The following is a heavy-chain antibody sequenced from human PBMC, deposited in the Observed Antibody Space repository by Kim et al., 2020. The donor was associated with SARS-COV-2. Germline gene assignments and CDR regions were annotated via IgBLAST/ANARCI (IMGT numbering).Heavy chain of an antibody. D-gene: IGHD5-18*01. V-gene: IGHV3-48*03. CDR2: ISDRGSTI. Sequence: GGSLRLSCAASGFTFSSYEMNWVRQAPGKGLEWISYISDRGSTIYYADSVKGRFTISRDNARNSLYLQMNSLRAEDTALYYCAREPGPSGSYGYVFDYWG. J-gene: IGHJ4*01. CDR1: GFTFSSYE. CDR3: AREPGPSGSYGYVFDY.